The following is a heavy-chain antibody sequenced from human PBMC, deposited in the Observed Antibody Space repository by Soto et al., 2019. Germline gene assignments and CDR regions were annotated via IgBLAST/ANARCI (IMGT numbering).Heavy chain of an antibody. CDR1: GGSFSGYY. Sequence: PSETLSLTCAVYGGSFSGYYWTWIRQPPGTGLEWIGEINHSGSTNYNPSLKSRVTISVDTSKNQFSLKLTSVTAADTAVYYCARAEVDMPTPWGQGTLVTVSS. CDR2: INHSGST. V-gene: IGHV4-34*01. D-gene: IGHD2-15*01. J-gene: IGHJ5*02. CDR3: ARAEVDMPTP.